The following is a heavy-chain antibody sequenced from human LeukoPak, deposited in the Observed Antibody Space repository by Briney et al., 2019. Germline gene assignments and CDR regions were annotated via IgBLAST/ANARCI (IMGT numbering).Heavy chain of an antibody. D-gene: IGHD6-13*01. Sequence: GASVKVSCKASGYTFTSYGISWVRQAPGQGLEWMGWISAYNGNTNYAQKLQGRVTMTTDTSTSTAYMELRSLRSDDTAVYYCARLSAAGKVLASYGMDVWGQGTTVTVSS. CDR1: GYTFTSYG. CDR2: ISAYNGNT. V-gene: IGHV1-18*01. J-gene: IGHJ6*02. CDR3: ARLSAAGKVLASYGMDV.